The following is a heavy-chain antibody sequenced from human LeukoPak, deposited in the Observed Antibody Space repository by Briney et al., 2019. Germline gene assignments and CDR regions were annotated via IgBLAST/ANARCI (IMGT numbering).Heavy chain of an antibody. J-gene: IGHJ5*02. Sequence: GGSLRLSCAASGFSFRTYSMNWVRQAPGKGLEWVSSINSDSIWIYYADSVRGRFTISRDNTRNSLYLQMNSLRVEDTAVYYCARDAGGRTQREGWFDPWGQGTLVAVSS. CDR3: ARDAGGRTQREGWFDP. CDR2: INSDSIWI. V-gene: IGHV3-21*01. CDR1: GFSFRTYS. D-gene: IGHD1-26*01.